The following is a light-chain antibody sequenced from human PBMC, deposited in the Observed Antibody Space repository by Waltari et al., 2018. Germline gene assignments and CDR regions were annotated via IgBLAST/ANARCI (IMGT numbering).Light chain of an antibody. CDR1: SSNIGSNT. J-gene: IGLJ1*01. V-gene: IGLV1-44*01. CDR2: SNN. Sequence: QSVLTQPPSASGTPGQRVTISCSGSSSNIGSNTVNWYQQLPGTAPKLLIYSNNQRPSGVPGRFSVSKSGTSASLAISGLQSEDEADYYCAAWDDSLNAFYVFGTVTKVTVL. CDR3: AAWDDSLNAFYV.